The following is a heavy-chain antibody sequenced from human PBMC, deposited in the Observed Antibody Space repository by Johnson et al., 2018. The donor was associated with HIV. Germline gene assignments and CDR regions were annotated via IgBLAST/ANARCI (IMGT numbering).Heavy chain of an antibody. J-gene: IGHJ3*02. D-gene: IGHD5-12*01. V-gene: IGHV3-11*04. CDR2: ISSSGSLT. Sequence: VQLVESGGGVVQPGRSLRLSCAASGFTLSDYYMSWIRQAPGKGLEWLSYISSSGSLTYYADSVEGRFTLSRDSANNSRFLQMNSLRAEDTAVYYCARRGLVGIVATSRGAFDIWGQGTMVTVSS. CDR3: ARRGLVGIVATSRGAFDI. CDR1: GFTLSDYY.